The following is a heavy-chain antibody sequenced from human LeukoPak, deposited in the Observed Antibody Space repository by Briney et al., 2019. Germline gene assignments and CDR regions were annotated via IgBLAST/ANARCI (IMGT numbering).Heavy chain of an antibody. J-gene: IGHJ4*02. CDR2: ISSSGSTI. CDR3: ARDRYSGSYPLDS. CDR1: GFTFSDYY. D-gene: IGHD1-26*01. V-gene: IGHV3-11*01. Sequence: TGGSLRLSCAASGFTFSDYYMSWIRQAPGKGLEWVSYISSSGSTIYYADSVKGRFTISRDNAKNSLYLQMNSLRGEDTAVYYCARDRYSGSYPLDSWGQGTLVTVSS.